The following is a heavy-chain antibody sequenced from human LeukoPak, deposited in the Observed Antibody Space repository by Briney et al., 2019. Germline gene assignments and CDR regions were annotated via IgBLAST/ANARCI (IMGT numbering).Heavy chain of an antibody. CDR1: GYSINSAYY. V-gene: IGHV4-38-2*01. J-gene: IGHJ4*02. D-gene: IGHD3-10*01. Sequence: SPETLSLTCAVSGYSINSAYYWGWIRQPPGRGVGWIGSVYHRGSTYYTPSLKRRLTISVDTSKNQFSLKLRSVTAADTAVYYCAGWVGELLPLFAYWGQGILVTVSS. CDR2: VYHRGST. CDR3: AGWVGELLPLFAY.